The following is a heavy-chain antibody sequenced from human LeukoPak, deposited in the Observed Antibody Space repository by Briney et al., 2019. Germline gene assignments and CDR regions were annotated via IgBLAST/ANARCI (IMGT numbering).Heavy chain of an antibody. V-gene: IGHV4-30-4*08. CDR3: ARRSGCCSGGSCYSWFDP. CDR1: GGSIRSGGYY. J-gene: IGHJ5*02. CDR2: IYNSGST. D-gene: IGHD2-15*01. Sequence: PSETLSLTCTVSGGSIRSGGYYWSWIRQHPGKGLEWIGFIYNSGSTYYNPSLKSRVTISVDTSKNQFSLKLSSVTAADTAVYYCARRSGCCSGGSCYSWFDPWGQGTLVTVSS.